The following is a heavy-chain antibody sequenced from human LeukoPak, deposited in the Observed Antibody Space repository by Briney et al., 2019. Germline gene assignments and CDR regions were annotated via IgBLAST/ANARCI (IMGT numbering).Heavy chain of an antibody. V-gene: IGHV3-30*04. Sequence: LGGSLRLSCAASGFTFSSYAMHWVRQAPGKGLEWVAVISYDGSNKYYADSVKGRFTISRDNSKNTLYLQMNSLRAEDTAVYYCARSGRNYYDSSGDSFLFDYWGQGTLATVSS. CDR2: ISYDGSNK. CDR3: ARSGRNYYDSSGDSFLFDY. CDR1: GFTFSSYA. J-gene: IGHJ4*02. D-gene: IGHD3-22*01.